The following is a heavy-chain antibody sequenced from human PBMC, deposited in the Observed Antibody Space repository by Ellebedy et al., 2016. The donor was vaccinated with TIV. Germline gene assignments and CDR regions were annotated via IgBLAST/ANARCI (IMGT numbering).Heavy chain of an antibody. CDR3: AKAPEGLSGYYYYGMDV. V-gene: IGHV3-23*01. Sequence: GGSLRLSXAASGFTFSSYAMSWVRQAPGKGLEWVSAISGSGGSTYYADSVKGRFTISRDNSKNTLYLQMNSLRAEDTAVYYCAKAPEGLSGYYYYGMDVWGQGTTVTVSS. J-gene: IGHJ6*02. CDR2: ISGSGGST. D-gene: IGHD3-3*01. CDR1: GFTFSSYA.